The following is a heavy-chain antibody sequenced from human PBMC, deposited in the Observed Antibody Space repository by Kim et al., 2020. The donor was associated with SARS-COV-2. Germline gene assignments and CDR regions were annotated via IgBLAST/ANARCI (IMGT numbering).Heavy chain of an antibody. CDR1: GYTFTSYA. J-gene: IGHJ5*02. CDR3: ARDPFLWFGELPGRFDP. V-gene: IGHV7-4-1*02. Sequence: ASVKVSCKASGYTFTSYAMNWVRQAPGQGLEWMGWINTNTGNPPYAQGFTGRFVFSLDTSVSPAYLQISSLKAEDTAVYYCARDPFLWFGELPGRFDPWGQGTLVTVSS. CDR2: INTNTGNP. D-gene: IGHD3-10*01.